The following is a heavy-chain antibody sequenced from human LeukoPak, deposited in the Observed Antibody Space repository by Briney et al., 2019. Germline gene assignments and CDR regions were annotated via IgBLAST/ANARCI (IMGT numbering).Heavy chain of an antibody. D-gene: IGHD6-13*01. CDR2: IKQDGSEK. J-gene: IGHJ4*02. CDR1: GFTFSSYW. CDR3: ATMGIAGAGNY. V-gene: IGHV3-7*03. Sequence: PGGSLRLSCAASGFTFSSYWMSWVRQAPGKGLEWVANIKQDGSEKYYVDSVKGRFTISRDNAKNTLYLQMNSLRAEDTAAYYCATMGIAGAGNYWGQGTLVTVSS.